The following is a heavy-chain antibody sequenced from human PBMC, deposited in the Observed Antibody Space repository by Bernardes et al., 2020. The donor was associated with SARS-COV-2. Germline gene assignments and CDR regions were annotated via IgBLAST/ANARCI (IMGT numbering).Heavy chain of an antibody. CDR1: GFTFSTYW. D-gene: IGHD6-19*01. Sequence: GGSLRLSCEASGFTFSTYWMHWVRQAPGKELQWVSRIDSDGSTTNYADSVKGRFTISRDNAKNTLFMQMNSLRADDTAVYFCARGALDGSGRYVVDWWGQGTLVTVSS. CDR3: ARGALDGSGRYVVDW. V-gene: IGHV3-74*01. J-gene: IGHJ4*02. CDR2: IDSDGSTT.